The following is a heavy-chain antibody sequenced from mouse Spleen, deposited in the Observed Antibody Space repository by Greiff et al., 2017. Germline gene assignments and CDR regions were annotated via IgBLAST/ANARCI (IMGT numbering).Heavy chain of an antibody. CDR3: ASHYYGNPYAMDY. CDR1: GFSLTSYG. CDR2: IWSDGST. J-gene: IGHJ4*01. D-gene: IGHD2-1*01. V-gene: IGHV2-6-1*01. Sequence: VMLVESGPGLVAPSQSLSITCTISGFSLTSYGVHWVRQPPGKGLEWLVVIWSDGSTTYNSALKSRLSISKDNSKSQVFLKMNSLQTDDPAMYYCASHYYGNPYAMDYWGQGTSVTVSS.